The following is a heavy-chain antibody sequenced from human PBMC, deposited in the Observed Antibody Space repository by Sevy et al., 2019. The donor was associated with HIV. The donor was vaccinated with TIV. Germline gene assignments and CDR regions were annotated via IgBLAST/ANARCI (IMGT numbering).Heavy chain of an antibody. CDR3: ARGLAALPGYYYGMDV. J-gene: IGHJ6*02. CDR2: ILYDSSNK. V-gene: IGHV3-30*03. CDR1: GFTFGSYG. Sequence: GSLRLSCAVSGFTFGSYGMHWVRQAPGKGLEWVAVILYDSSNKYDGDSVKGRFTISRDNSKNTLYLQMNSLRTDDTAVYYCARGLAALPGYYYGMDVWGQGTTVTVSS. D-gene: IGHD6-6*01.